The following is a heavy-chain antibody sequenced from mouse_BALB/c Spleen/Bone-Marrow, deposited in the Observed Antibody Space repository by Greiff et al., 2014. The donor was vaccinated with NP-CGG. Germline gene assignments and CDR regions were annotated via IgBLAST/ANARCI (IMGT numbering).Heavy chain of an antibody. Sequence: EVQGVESGGGLVKPGGSLKLSCAASGFAFSSYDMSWVRQTPEKRLEWVAYISHGGGTTYYSDTVKGRFTISRDNAKNTLYLQMSSLKSEDTAIYYCTRHGGYYPYYYAMGYWGQGTSVTVSS. CDR3: TRHGGYYPYYYAMGY. J-gene: IGHJ4*01. CDR2: ISHGGGTT. CDR1: GFAFSSYD. D-gene: IGHD2-3*01. V-gene: IGHV5-12-1*01.